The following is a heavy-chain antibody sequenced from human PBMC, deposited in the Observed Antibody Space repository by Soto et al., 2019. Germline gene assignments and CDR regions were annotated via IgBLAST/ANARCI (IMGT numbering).Heavy chain of an antibody. CDR1: GFTFRTYA. Sequence: PGGSLRLSCADPGFTFRTYAMTWFRQDPGKGLEWVSTINDFGDTKYYEDSVKGRFTISRDNSKNSPYLQMNSLTAEDTAMYYCAKDMEVGATTAMGYFDYWGQGTLVTVSS. V-gene: IGHV3-23*01. CDR3: AKDMEVGATTAMGYFDY. CDR2: INDFGDTK. J-gene: IGHJ4*02. D-gene: IGHD1-26*01.